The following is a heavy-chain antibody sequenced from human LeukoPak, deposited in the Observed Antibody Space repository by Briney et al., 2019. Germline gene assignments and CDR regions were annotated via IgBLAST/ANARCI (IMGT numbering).Heavy chain of an antibody. D-gene: IGHD6-13*01. CDR1: GFTFSSYA. Sequence: GRSLRLSCAASGFTFSSYAMHWIRQAPGKGLEWVAVISYDGSNKYYADSMKGRFTISRDNSKNTLYLQMNSLRAEDTAVYYCAKPHTGPIAFDAFDIWGQGTMVTVSS. CDR2: ISYDGSNK. V-gene: IGHV3-30-3*02. CDR3: AKPHTGPIAFDAFDI. J-gene: IGHJ3*02.